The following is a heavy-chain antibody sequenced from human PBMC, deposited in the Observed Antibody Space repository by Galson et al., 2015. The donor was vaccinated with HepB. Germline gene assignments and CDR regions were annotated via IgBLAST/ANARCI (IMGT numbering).Heavy chain of an antibody. V-gene: IGHV3-73*01. CDR1: GFTFSGSA. CDR2: IRSKANSYAT. Sequence: SLRLSYAASGFTFSGSAMHWVRQASGKGLEWVGRIRSKANSYATAYAASVKGRFTISRDDSKNTAYLQMNSLKTEDTAVYYCTSPYMVQGFHNDYWGQGTLVTVSS. CDR3: TSPYMVQGFHNDY. D-gene: IGHD3-10*01. J-gene: IGHJ4*02.